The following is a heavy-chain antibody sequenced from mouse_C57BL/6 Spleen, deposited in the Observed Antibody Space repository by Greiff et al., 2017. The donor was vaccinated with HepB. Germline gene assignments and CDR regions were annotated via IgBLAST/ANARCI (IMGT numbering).Heavy chain of an antibody. J-gene: IGHJ1*03. Sequence: VQLQESGAELARPGASVKMSCKASGYTFTSYTMHWVKQRPGQGLEWIGYINPSSGYTKYNQKFKDKATLTADKSSSTAYMQLSSLTSEDSAVYYCARGDYYYGSSYGYFDVWGTGTTVTVSS. CDR1: GYTFTSYT. CDR2: INPSSGYT. CDR3: ARGDYYYGSSYGYFDV. D-gene: IGHD1-1*01. V-gene: IGHV1-4*01.